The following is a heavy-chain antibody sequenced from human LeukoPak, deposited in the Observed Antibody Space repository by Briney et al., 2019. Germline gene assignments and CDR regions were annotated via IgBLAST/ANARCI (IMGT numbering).Heavy chain of an antibody. V-gene: IGHV1-46*01. Sequence: GASVKVPCKASGYTFTSYGISWVRQAPGQGLEWMGIINPSGGSTSYAQKFQGRVTMTRDMSTSTVYMELSSLRSEDTAVYYCAREEGVDWYFDLWGRGTLVTVSS. D-gene: IGHD2-21*01. CDR2: INPSGGST. CDR1: GYTFTSYG. CDR3: AREEGVDWYFDL. J-gene: IGHJ2*01.